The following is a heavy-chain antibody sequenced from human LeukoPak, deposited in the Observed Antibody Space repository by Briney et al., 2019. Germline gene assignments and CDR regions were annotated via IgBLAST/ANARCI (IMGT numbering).Heavy chain of an antibody. CDR3: ARRPDIVVVPAAAPRLDYFDY. J-gene: IGHJ4*02. V-gene: IGHV4-34*01. Sequence: SETLSLTCAVYGGSFSGYYWSWIRQPPGKGLVWIGEINHRGSTNYNPSLKGRVTISVDTSKNQFSLKLSSVTAADTAVYYCARRPDIVVVPAAAPRLDYFDYWGQGTLVTVSS. CDR2: INHRGST. CDR1: GGSFSGYY. D-gene: IGHD2-2*01.